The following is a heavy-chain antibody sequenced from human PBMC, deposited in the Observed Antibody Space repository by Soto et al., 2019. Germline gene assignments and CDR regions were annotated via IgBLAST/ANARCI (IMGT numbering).Heavy chain of an antibody. CDR3: ARWSGYADA. CDR1: GFSFSTYR. Sequence: GGSLRLSCGASGFSFSTYRMAWVRQAAGKGPQWVSGLSGGGANTFYIDSVRGRFTISVDNSKNTVYLQMDSLRADDTAVYYCARWSGYADAWGQGTLVTVSS. V-gene: IGHV3-23*01. CDR2: LSGGGANT. J-gene: IGHJ4*02. D-gene: IGHD4-17*01.